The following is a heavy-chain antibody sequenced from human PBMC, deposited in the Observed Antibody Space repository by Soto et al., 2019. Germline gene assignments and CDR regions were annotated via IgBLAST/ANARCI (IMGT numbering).Heavy chain of an antibody. CDR1: GGSFSGYY. J-gene: IGHJ3*02. V-gene: IGHV4-34*01. CDR2: INHSGST. Sequence: SETLSLTCAVYGGSFSGYYWSWIRQPPGKGLEWIGEINHSGSTNYNPSLKSRVAISVDTSKNQFSLKLSSVTAADTAVYYCARGQWGYYDSSDAFDIWGQGTMVTVSS. D-gene: IGHD3-22*01. CDR3: ARGQWGYYDSSDAFDI.